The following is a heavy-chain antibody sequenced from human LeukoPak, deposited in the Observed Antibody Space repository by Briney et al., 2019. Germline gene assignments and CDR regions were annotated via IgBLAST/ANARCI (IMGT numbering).Heavy chain of an antibody. Sequence: GGSLRLSCAASGFTFSSYAMSWVRQAPGKGLEWVSAVSGSGGSTYYADSVKGRFTISRDNSKNTLYLQMNSLRAEDTAVYYCARVGYSSSLRHFDYWGQGTLVTVSS. D-gene: IGHD6-13*01. CDR3: ARVGYSSSLRHFDY. V-gene: IGHV3-23*01. CDR2: VSGSGGST. CDR1: GFTFSSYA. J-gene: IGHJ4*02.